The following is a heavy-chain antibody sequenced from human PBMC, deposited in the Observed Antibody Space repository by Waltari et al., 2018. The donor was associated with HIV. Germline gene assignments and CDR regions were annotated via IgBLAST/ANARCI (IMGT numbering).Heavy chain of an antibody. D-gene: IGHD2-15*01. J-gene: IGHJ3*02. CDR3: TTFTAAGAFDI. Sequence: EVQLVESGGDLVKPGGSLRLSCAGSGFTFNNAWMNWVRQAAGEGLGWVGRLKSKADGGTTDYAAPVKGRFIVSRDDSKNTLYLQMNSLKTDDTAVYYCTTFTAAGAFDIWGQGTMVTVSS. CDR1: GFTFNNAW. V-gene: IGHV3-15*01. CDR2: LKSKADGGTT.